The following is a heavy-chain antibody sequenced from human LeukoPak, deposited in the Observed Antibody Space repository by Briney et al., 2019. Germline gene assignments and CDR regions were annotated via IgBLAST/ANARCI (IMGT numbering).Heavy chain of an antibody. CDR2: ISGSGGST. V-gene: IGHV3-23*01. CDR3: AKVTAIYSNLNTGYFDY. J-gene: IGHJ4*02. CDR1: GFTFSSYA. Sequence: QPGGSLRLSCAASGFTFSSYAMSWVRQAPGKGLEWVSAISGSGGSTYYADSVKGRFTISRDNSKNTLYLQMNSLRAEDTAVYYCAKVTAIYSNLNTGYFDYWGQGTLVTVSS. D-gene: IGHD4-11*01.